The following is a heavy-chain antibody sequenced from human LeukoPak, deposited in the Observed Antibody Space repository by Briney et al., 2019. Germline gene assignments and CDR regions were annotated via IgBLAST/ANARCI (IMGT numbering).Heavy chain of an antibody. CDR3: ARGDGPRDAFDI. CDR2: IIPILGTA. CDR1: GGTFSSYA. J-gene: IGHJ3*02. Sequence: ASVKVSCKASGGTFSSYAISWVRQAPGQGLEWMGGIIPILGTANYAQKFQGRVTITTDESTSTAYMELRSLRSDDTAVYYCARGDGPRDAFDIWGQGTMVTVSS. V-gene: IGHV1-69*05.